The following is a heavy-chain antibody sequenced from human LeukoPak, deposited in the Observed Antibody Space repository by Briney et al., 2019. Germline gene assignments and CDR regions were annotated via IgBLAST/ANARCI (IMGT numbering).Heavy chain of an antibody. Sequence: EGSLRLSCAASGFTFSSYSMNWVRQAPGKGLEWVSSIGSSSSYIYYADSVKGRFTISRDNAKNPLYLQMNSLRAEDTAVYYCARAHRYDFWSGSYYYYYMDVWGKGTTVTVSS. V-gene: IGHV3-21*01. D-gene: IGHD3-3*01. J-gene: IGHJ6*03. CDR3: ARAHRYDFWSGSYYYYYMDV. CDR1: GFTFSSYS. CDR2: IGSSSSYI.